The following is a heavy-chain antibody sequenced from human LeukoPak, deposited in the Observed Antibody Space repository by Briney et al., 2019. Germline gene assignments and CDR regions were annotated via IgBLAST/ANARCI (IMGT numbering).Heavy chain of an antibody. CDR3: ARGFGNCSGGSCYYGFDY. J-gene: IGHJ4*02. V-gene: IGHV1-8*01. D-gene: IGHD2-15*01. CDR1: GCTFTSYD. CDR2: MNPNSGNT. Sequence: ASVKVSCKASGCTFTSYDINWVRQATGQGLEWMGWMNPNSGNTGSAQKFQGRVTMTRNTSISTAYMELSSLRSEDTAVYYCARGFGNCSGGSCYYGFDYWGQGTLVTVSS.